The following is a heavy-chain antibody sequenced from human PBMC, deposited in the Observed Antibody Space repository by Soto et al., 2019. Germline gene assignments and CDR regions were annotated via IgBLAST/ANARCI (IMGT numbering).Heavy chain of an antibody. CDR1: GASINRNNW. Sequence: SETLSRTCAAPGASINRNNWWSWIRQPAAKGLEWIGRISSRGSTSCNPSLKSRVSMSIDTSEKQLSLNLRSVTAADTAVYYCARDSTILTRAMDVWGPGTTVTVSS. CDR2: ISSRGST. J-gene: IGHJ6*02. D-gene: IGHD3-3*01. CDR3: ARDSTILTRAMDV. V-gene: IGHV4-4*07.